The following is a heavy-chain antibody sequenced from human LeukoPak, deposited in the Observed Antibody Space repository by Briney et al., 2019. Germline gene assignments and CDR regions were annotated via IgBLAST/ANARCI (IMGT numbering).Heavy chain of an antibody. J-gene: IGHJ4*02. CDR3: ATVYARRSIDY. D-gene: IGHD3-3*01. V-gene: IGHV4-39*01. Sequence: SETLSLTCTVSGGSISSSSYYWGWIRQPPGKGLEWIGSIYYSGSTYYNPSLKSRVTISVDTSKNQFSLKLSSVTAADTAVYYCATVYARRSIDYWGQGTLVTVSS. CDR1: GGSISSSSYY. CDR2: IYYSGST.